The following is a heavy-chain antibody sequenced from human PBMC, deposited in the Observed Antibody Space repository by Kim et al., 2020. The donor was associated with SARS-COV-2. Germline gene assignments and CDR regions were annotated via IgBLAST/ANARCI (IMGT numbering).Heavy chain of an antibody. CDR3: AVVRFWGDYDIIDY. J-gene: IGHJ4*02. Sequence: ASVKVSCKASGYTFTSYDINWVRQATGQGLEWMGWMNPNSGNTGYAQKFQGRVTMTRNTSISTAYMELSSLRSEDTAVYYCAVVRFWGDYDIIDYWGQGTLVTVSS. CDR1: GYTFTSYD. D-gene: IGHD4-17*01. CDR2: MNPNSGNT. V-gene: IGHV1-8*01.